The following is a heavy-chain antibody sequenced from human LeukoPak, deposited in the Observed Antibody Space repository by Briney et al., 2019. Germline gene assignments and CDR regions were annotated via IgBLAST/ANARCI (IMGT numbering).Heavy chain of an antibody. J-gene: IGHJ6*02. V-gene: IGHV3-66*01. Sequence: GGSLRLSCAASGFTVSSNYMSWVRQAPGKGLEWVSVIYSGGSTYYADSVKGRFTISRDNSKNTLYLQMNSLRAEDTAVYYCARDDSAAISYYGMDVWGQGTLVTVSS. CDR1: GFTVSSNY. D-gene: IGHD2-2*02. CDR2: IYSGGST. CDR3: ARDDSAAISYYGMDV.